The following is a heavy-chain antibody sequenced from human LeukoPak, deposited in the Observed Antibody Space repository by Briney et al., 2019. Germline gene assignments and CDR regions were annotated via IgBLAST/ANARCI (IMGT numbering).Heavy chain of an antibody. CDR3: ARTPVPNYGSMDV. J-gene: IGHJ6*02. D-gene: IGHD3-16*01. Sequence: SETLSLACTVSGGSMNNYYWSWIRQPPGKGLEWIGYIYYSGSTNYNPSLKSRVTISLDTSKNQFSLKLSSVTAADTAVYYCARTPVPNYGSMDVWGQGTTVTVSS. V-gene: IGHV4-59*01. CDR2: IYYSGST. CDR1: GGSMNNYY.